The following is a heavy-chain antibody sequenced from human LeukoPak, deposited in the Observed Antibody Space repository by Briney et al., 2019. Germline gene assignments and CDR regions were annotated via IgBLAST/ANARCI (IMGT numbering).Heavy chain of an antibody. D-gene: IGHD3-22*01. CDR3: ATPHDYDSSGYRN. Sequence: GGSLRLSCAASGLTFGSYRMHWVRQTPGKGPVWVSHINGDGSTTRYADSVKGRFTISRDNAKNTLFLQMNSLRVEDSAIYYCATPHDYDSSGYRNWGQGTLVTVSS. V-gene: IGHV3-74*01. CDR1: GLTFGSYR. J-gene: IGHJ1*01. CDR2: INGDGSTT.